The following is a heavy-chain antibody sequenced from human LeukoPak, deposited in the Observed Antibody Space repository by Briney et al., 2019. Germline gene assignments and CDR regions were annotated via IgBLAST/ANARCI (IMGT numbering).Heavy chain of an antibody. Sequence: GGSLRLSCAASGFTFSSYSMNWVRQAPGKGLEWVSSISSSSSYIYYADSVKGRFTISRDNAKNTLYLQMNSLRAEDTAVYYCARLPYYYGSGPSYWGQGTLVTVSS. CDR2: ISSSSSYI. D-gene: IGHD3-10*01. J-gene: IGHJ4*02. V-gene: IGHV3-21*01. CDR1: GFTFSSYS. CDR3: ARLPYYYGSGPSY.